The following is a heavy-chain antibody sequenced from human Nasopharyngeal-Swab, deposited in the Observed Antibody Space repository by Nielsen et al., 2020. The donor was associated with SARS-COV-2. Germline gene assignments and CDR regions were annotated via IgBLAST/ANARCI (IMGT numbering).Heavy chain of an antibody. D-gene: IGHD6-13*01. CDR2: IYPGDSDT. Sequence: KVSCKGSGYSFTSYWIGWVRQMLGKGLEWLGIIYPGDSDTRYSPSFQGQVTISADKSISTAYLQWSSLKASDTAMYYCARGLIAAAGIFDYWGQGTLVTVSS. CDR3: ARGLIAAAGIFDY. CDR1: GYSFTSYW. J-gene: IGHJ4*02. V-gene: IGHV5-51*01.